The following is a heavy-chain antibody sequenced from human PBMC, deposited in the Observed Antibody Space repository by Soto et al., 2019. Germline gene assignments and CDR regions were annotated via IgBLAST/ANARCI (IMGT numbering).Heavy chain of an antibody. V-gene: IGHV3-33*08. Sequence: GGSLRLSCAASGFTFDDYAMHWVRQAPGKGLEWVAVIWYDGSNKYYADSVKGRFTISRDNSKNTLYLQMNSLRAEDTAVYYCARVVYSSGWYGAFDIWGQGTMVTVSS. CDR3: ARVVYSSGWYGAFDI. CDR1: GFTFDDYA. J-gene: IGHJ3*02. CDR2: IWYDGSNK. D-gene: IGHD6-19*01.